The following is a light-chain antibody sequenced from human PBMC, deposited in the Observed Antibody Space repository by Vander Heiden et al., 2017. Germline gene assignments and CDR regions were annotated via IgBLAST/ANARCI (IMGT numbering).Light chain of an antibody. J-gene: IGLJ2*01. V-gene: IGLV2-11*01. CDR2: DVS. CDR3: CSYAGSYTLKV. Sequence: SALTQPRSLSGSPGQSVTISCTGTSSDVGGYNYVSWYQQHPGKAPKLMIYDVSKRPSGVPDRFSGSKSGNTASLTISGLQAEDEADYYCCSYAGSYTLKVFGGGTKLTVL. CDR1: SSDVGGYNY.